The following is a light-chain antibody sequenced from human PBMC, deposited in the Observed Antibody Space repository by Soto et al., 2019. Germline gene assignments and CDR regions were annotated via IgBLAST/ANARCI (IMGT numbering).Light chain of an antibody. V-gene: IGKV3-15*01. CDR2: DAS. Sequence: EIVMTQSPATLSVSPGERATLSCRASQSVSSNLAWYQQKPGQAPRLLIYDASTRATDIPTRFSGSGSGTEFTLTISSLQSEDFAVYHCQQYYKWPQTFGQGTKVDIK. CDR1: QSVSSN. J-gene: IGKJ1*01. CDR3: QQYYKWPQT.